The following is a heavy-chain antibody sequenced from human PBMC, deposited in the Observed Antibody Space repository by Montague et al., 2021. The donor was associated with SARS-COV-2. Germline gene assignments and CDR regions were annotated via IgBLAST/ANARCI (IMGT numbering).Heavy chain of an antibody. CDR2: IHHSGST. CDR1: GGSISSSNW. D-gene: IGHD6-19*01. Sequence: SETLSLTCAVSGGSISSSNWWSWVRQPPGKGLEWIGEIHHSGSTNNNPSLKSRVTISVDKSTNQFSLKLSSVTVADTAAYDCASRGAVAGKVYFQHWGQGTLVTVSS. CDR3: ASRGAVAGKVYFQH. V-gene: IGHV4-4*02. J-gene: IGHJ1*01.